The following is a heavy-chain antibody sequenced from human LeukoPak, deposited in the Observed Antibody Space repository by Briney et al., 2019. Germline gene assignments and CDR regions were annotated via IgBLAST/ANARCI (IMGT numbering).Heavy chain of an antibody. D-gene: IGHD6-13*01. CDR1: GGTFSSYA. Sequence: SVKVSCKASGGTFSSYAISWVRQAPGQGLEWRGRIIPILGIANYAQKFQGRVTITADKSTSTGYMEVSSLRSEDPAVYYCARSELAPYFEYWGQGTLVTVSS. V-gene: IGHV1-69*04. CDR3: ARSELAPYFEY. CDR2: IIPILGIA. J-gene: IGHJ4*02.